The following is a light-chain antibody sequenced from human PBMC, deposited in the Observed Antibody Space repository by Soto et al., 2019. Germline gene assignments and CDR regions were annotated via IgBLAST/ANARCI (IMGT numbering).Light chain of an antibody. CDR3: QQYYSYPPT. CDR2: AAS. J-gene: IGKJ5*01. Sequence: AIRMTQSPSSFSASTGDRVTITCRASQGISSNLAWYQQKPGKAPKLLIYAASTLQSGVPSRFSGSGSGTDFTLTISFLQSEDFATYYCQQYYSYPPTFGQGTRLEIK. CDR1: QGISSN. V-gene: IGKV1-8*01.